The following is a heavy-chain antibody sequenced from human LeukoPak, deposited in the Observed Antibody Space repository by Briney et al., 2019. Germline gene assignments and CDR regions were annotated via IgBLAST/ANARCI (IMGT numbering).Heavy chain of an antibody. V-gene: IGHV3-30*04. CDR3: ARVREARFDY. J-gene: IGHJ4*02. Sequence: GGSLRLSCAASGFTFSSYAMHCVRQSPGKGLEWVAVISYDGSNKYYADSVKGRFTISRDNSKNTLYLQMNSLRAEDTAVYYCARVREARFDYWGQGTLVTVSS. CDR2: ISYDGSNK. D-gene: IGHD1-26*01. CDR1: GFTFSSYA.